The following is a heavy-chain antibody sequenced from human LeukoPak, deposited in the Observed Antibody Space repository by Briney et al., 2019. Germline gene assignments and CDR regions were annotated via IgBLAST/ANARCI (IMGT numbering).Heavy chain of an antibody. CDR2: IIPIFGTA. CDR3: ARDPFFQGAHFDY. J-gene: IGHJ4*02. Sequence: GASVKVSCKASGGTFSSYAISWVRQAPGQGLEWMGGIIPIFGTANYAQKFQGRVTITADKSTSTAYMELSSLRSEDTAVYYCARDPFFQGAHFDYWGQGTLVTVSS. D-gene: IGHD1-26*01. V-gene: IGHV1-69*06. CDR1: GGTFSSYA.